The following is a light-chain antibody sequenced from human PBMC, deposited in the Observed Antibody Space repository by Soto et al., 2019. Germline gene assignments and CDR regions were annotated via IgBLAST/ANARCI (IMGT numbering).Light chain of an antibody. J-gene: IGLJ1*01. CDR1: SSDIGGYNS. CDR3: SSYTDRNNLV. V-gene: IGLV2-8*01. Sequence: QSALTQSPSASGAPGQSVTISCTGTSSDIGGYNSVSWYQQHPGKAPKVMIYDVSKRPSGVPDRFSGSKSGNTASLTVSALQAEDEDDYYCSSYTDRNNLVFGTGTKLTVL. CDR2: DVS.